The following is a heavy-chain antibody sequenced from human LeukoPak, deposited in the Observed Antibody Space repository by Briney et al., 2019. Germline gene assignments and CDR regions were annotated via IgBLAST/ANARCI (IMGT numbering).Heavy chain of an antibody. CDR2: ISSSSYI. CDR3: AREGKFYYGSGSSGSAFDI. CDR1: GFTFSSYS. Sequence: GGSLRLSCAASGFTFSSYSMNWVRQAPGKGLEWVSSISSSSYIYYADSVKGRFTISRDNAKNSLYLQMNSLRAEDTAVYYCAREGKFYYGSGSSGSAFDIWGQGTMVTVSS. J-gene: IGHJ3*02. D-gene: IGHD3-10*01. V-gene: IGHV3-21*01.